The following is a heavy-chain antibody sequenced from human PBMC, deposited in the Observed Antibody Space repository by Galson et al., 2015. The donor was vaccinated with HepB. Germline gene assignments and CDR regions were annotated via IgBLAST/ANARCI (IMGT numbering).Heavy chain of an antibody. Sequence: SLRLSCAASGFTFSNAWMSWVRQAPGKGLEWVGRIKSKTDGGTTDYAAPVKGRFTISRDDSKNTLYLQMNGLKTEDTAVYYCTTDVRYSSWFGRKYYYYYYGMDVWGQGTTVTVS. CDR2: IKSKTDGGTT. V-gene: IGHV3-15*01. CDR3: TTDVRYSSWFGRKYYYYYYGMDV. J-gene: IGHJ6*02. CDR1: GFTFSNAW. D-gene: IGHD6-13*01.